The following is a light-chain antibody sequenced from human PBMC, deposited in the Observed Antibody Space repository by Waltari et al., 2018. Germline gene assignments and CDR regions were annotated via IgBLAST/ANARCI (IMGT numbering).Light chain of an antibody. CDR3: AAWDDSLSGFYV. CDR2: RNN. V-gene: IGLV1-47*01. J-gene: IGLJ1*01. Sequence: QSVLTQPPSASGTPGQRVPISCSGRSSNIGSNYVYWYQHLPGTAPQLLTYRNNQRPSGVPDRFSGSKSGTSASLAISGLRSEDEADYYCAAWDDSLSGFYVFGTGTKVTVL. CDR1: SSNIGSNY.